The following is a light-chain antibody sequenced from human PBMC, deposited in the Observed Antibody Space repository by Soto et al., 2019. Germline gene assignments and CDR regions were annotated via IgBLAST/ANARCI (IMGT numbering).Light chain of an antibody. Sequence: QSALAQPASMSGSPGQSITISCTGTSDDVGAYNSVSWYQQLPHKAPQVILYKGTQRPSGVSSRFSGSTSGNAASLTISGLQADDEADYFCCSSAPESTYVFGTVTKVTVL. J-gene: IGLJ1*01. CDR3: CSSAPESTYV. CDR2: KGT. V-gene: IGLV2-23*01. CDR1: SDDVGAYNS.